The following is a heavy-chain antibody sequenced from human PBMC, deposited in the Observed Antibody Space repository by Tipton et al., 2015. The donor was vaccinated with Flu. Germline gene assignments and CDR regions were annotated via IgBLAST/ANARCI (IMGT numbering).Heavy chain of an antibody. Sequence: QLVQSGAEVKKPGASVKVSCKASGYTFTGYYMHWVRQAPGQGLEWMGWINPNSGGTNYAQKFQGRVTMTRDTSISTAYMELSRLRSDDTAVYYCVREPTYYYDSSHNAFDYWGQGTLVTVSS. CDR1: GYTFTGYY. CDR2: INPNSGGT. CDR3: VREPTYYYDSSHNAFDY. D-gene: IGHD3-22*01. V-gene: IGHV1-2*02. J-gene: IGHJ4*02.